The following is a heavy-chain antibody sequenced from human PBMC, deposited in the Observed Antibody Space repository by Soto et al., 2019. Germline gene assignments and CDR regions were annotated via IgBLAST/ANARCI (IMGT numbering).Heavy chain of an antibody. Sequence: GGSLRLSCAASGFTFNNAWINWVRQAPGKGLEWVGRIKSKTDGGTPDYAAPVQGRFAISRDDSKNMVYLQMNSLKTEVICIYYCTTDSYSSIIVVRFEYWGHGTLVTVAA. V-gene: IGHV3-15*07. CDR2: IKSKTDGGTP. CDR1: GFTFNNAW. D-gene: IGHD3-22*01. CDR3: TTDSYSSIIVVRFEY. J-gene: IGHJ4*01.